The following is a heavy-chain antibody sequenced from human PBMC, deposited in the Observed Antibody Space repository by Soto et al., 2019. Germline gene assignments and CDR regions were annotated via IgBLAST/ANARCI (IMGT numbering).Heavy chain of an antibody. CDR3: ARGGLEPVDY. J-gene: IGHJ4*02. CDR1: GFSFSTFW. Sequence: EVQLVESGGDLVQPGGSLRLSCAASGFSFSTFWMHWVRQAPGKGLVWVSRINPEETTTTYADSMRGRFTISRDNAKNTLYLQMNSLRADDTAVYYCARGGLEPVDYWGQGTLVTVFS. CDR2: INPEETTT. D-gene: IGHD2-2*01. V-gene: IGHV3-74*01.